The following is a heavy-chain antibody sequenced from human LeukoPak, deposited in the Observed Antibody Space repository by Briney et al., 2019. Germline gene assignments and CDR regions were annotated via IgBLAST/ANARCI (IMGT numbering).Heavy chain of an antibody. CDR1: GYTFTGYY. CDR2: INPISGGT. J-gene: IGHJ3*02. D-gene: IGHD3-10*01. V-gene: IGHV1-2*02. Sequence: ASVKVSCKASGYTFTGYYMHWVRQAPGQGLEWMGWINPISGGTNYAQKFQGRVTMTRDTSISTAYMELSRLRSDDTAVYYCARVGSAVVDAFDIWGQGTMVTVSS. CDR3: ARVGSAVVDAFDI.